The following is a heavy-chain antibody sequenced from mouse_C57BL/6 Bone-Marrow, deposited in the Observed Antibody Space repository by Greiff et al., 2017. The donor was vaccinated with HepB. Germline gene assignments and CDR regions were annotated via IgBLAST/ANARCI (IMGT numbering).Heavy chain of an antibody. J-gene: IGHJ4*01. CDR1: GYAFSSSW. CDR3: ARWGDGYSPYAMDY. CDR2: IYPGDGDT. Sequence: QVQLQQSGPELVKPGASVKISCKASGYAFSSSWMNWVKQRPGKGLEWIGRIYPGDGDTNYNGKFKGKATLTADKSSSTAYMQLSSLTSEDSAVYFCARWGDGYSPYAMDYWGQGTSVTVSS. D-gene: IGHD2-3*01. V-gene: IGHV1-82*01.